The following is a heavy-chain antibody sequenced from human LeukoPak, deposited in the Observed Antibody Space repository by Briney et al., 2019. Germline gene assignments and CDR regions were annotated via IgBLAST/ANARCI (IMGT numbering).Heavy chain of an antibody. D-gene: IGHD1-26*01. CDR3: AKSPSGRSRISRFDY. CDR2: ISYDGSNK. V-gene: IGHV3-30*18. Sequence: GRSLRLSCAASGFTFSSYGMHWVRQAPGKGLEWVAVISYDGSNKYYADSVNGRFTISRDNSKNTLSLQMNSLRAEDTAGYYCAKSPSGRSRISRFDYWGQGTLVTVSS. CDR1: GFTFSSYG. J-gene: IGHJ4*02.